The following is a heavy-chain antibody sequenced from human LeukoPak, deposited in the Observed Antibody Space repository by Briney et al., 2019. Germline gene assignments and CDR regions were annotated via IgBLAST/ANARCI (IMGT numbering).Heavy chain of an antibody. J-gene: IGHJ4*02. Sequence: SETLSLTCTVPGGSLSSSSYLWGWIRQPPGKGLEWIGTIYYSGTTYYNPSLKSRVTISVDTSKKQFSLELRSVTAADTAVYYCARHRTPSGYRMTSPYYYFDYWGQGTLVTVSS. D-gene: IGHD3-3*01. CDR2: IYYSGTT. CDR1: GGSLSSSSYL. CDR3: ARHRTPSGYRMTSPYYYFDY. V-gene: IGHV4-39*01.